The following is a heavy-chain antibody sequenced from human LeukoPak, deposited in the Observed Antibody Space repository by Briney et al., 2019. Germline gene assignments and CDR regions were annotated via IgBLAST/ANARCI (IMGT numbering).Heavy chain of an antibody. CDR2: ISSSSSYI. D-gene: IGHD3-22*01. V-gene: IGHV3-21*01. J-gene: IGHJ4*02. CDR1: GFTFSSYS. CDR3: ARDLRSSGYYAFDY. Sequence: GGPLRLSCAASGFTFSSYSMNWVRQAPGKGLEWVSSISSSSSYINYADSVKGRFTISRDNAKNSLYLQMNSLRAEDTAVYYCARDLRSSGYYAFDYWGQGILVTVSS.